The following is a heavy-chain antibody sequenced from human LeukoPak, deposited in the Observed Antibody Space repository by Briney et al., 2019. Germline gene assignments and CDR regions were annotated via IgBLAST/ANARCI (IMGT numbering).Heavy chain of an antibody. V-gene: IGHV1-69*05. Sequence: SVKVSCKASGGTFSSYAISWVRQAPGQGLEWMGGITPIFGTANYAQKLQGRVTMTTDTSTSTAYMELRSLRSDDTAVYYCAREWELRAFDIWGQGTMVTVSS. CDR3: AREWELRAFDI. D-gene: IGHD1-26*01. CDR1: GGTFSSYA. J-gene: IGHJ3*02. CDR2: ITPIFGTA.